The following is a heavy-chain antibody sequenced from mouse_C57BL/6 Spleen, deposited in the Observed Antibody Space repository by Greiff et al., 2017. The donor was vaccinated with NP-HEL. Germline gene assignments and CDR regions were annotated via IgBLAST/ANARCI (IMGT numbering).Heavy chain of an antibody. CDR1: GFTFSDYG. CDR2: ISSGSSTI. Sequence: EVQLVESGGGLVKPGGSLKLSCAASGFTFSDYGMHWVRQAPEKGLEWVAYISSGSSTIYYADTVKGRFTISRDNAKNTLFLQMTSLRSEDTAMYYCARDYYDYFAWFAYWGQGTLVTVSA. D-gene: IGHD2-4*01. J-gene: IGHJ3*01. CDR3: ARDYYDYFAWFAY. V-gene: IGHV5-17*01.